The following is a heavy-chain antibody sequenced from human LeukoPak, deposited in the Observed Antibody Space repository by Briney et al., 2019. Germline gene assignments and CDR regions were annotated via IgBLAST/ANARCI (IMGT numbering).Heavy chain of an antibody. CDR3: AGGRARIPMVRGVPSYYMDV. CDR2: ISSSSSYI. J-gene: IGHJ6*03. D-gene: IGHD3-10*01. V-gene: IGHV3-21*01. Sequence: GGSLRLSCAASGFTFSSYSMNWVRQAPGKGLEWVSSISSSSSYIYYADSVKGRFTISRDNAKNSLYLQMNSLRAEDTAVYYCAGGRARIPMVRGVPSYYMDVWGKGTTVTISS. CDR1: GFTFSSYS.